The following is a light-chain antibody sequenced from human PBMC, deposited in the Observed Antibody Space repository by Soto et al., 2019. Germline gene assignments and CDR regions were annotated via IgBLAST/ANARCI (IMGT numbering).Light chain of an antibody. CDR2: LGS. CDR3: MQDLHSPQRYT. Sequence: DIVMTQSPLSLPVTPGEPASISCRSSQSLLHSNGYIYLVWYQQKPGQSPQLLIYLGSNRASGVPDRFSGSGSGTDFTLNISRVEAEDVGVYYCMQDLHSPQRYTFGQGTKLEIK. CDR1: QSLLHSNGYIY. V-gene: IGKV2-28*01. J-gene: IGKJ2*01.